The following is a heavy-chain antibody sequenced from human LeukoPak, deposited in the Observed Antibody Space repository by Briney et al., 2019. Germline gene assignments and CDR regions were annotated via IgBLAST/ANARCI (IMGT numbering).Heavy chain of an antibody. V-gene: IGHV3-74*01. CDR1: GFTFSRHW. J-gene: IGHJ6*03. Sequence: GGSLRLSCAASGFTFSRHWMHWVRQAPGKGLVWVSRINSDESSTSYADSVKGRFTISRDNSKNSLYLQMNSLRTEDTALYYCAKGALYSSGWYVDYYYYMDVWGKGTTVTISS. CDR2: INSDESST. D-gene: IGHD6-19*01. CDR3: AKGALYSSGWYVDYYYYMDV.